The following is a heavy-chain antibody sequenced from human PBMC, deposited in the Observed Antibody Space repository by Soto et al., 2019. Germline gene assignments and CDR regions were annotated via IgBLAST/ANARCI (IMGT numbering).Heavy chain of an antibody. V-gene: IGHV6-1*01. CDR2: TYYRSKWYN. CDR1: GDILSSNSAA. Sequence: QTLSLTCPFAGDILSSNSAAWNWIRQSPARGLEWLGRTYYRSKWYNDYAVSVKSRITINPDTSKNQFSLQLNSVTPEDTAVYYCAREPFSSSSGNHYFDYWGQGTLVTVSS. J-gene: IGHJ4*02. D-gene: IGHD6-6*01. CDR3: AREPFSSSSGNHYFDY.